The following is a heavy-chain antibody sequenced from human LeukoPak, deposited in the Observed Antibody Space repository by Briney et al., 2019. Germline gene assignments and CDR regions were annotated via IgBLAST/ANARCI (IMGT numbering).Heavy chain of an antibody. J-gene: IGHJ4*02. D-gene: IGHD5-18*01. CDR1: GYTLTELS. Sequence: GASVKVSCKVSGYTLTELSMHWVRQAPGKGLEWMGGFDPEDGETIYAQKFQGRVTMTEDTSTDTAYMELSSLGSEDTAVYYCATSSGDTATFDYWGQGTLVTVSS. CDR2: FDPEDGET. V-gene: IGHV1-24*01. CDR3: ATSSGDTATFDY.